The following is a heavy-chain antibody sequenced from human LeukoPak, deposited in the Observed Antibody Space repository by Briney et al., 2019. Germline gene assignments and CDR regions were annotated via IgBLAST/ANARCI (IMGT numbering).Heavy chain of an antibody. J-gene: IGHJ4*02. V-gene: IGHV3-23*01. CDR2: ISGSGSGT. CDR3: AKDPFNSDWYGSFDY. D-gene: IGHD3-9*01. Sequence: GGSLRLSCAASGFIFSRYSMSWVRQAPGKGLEWVSAISGSGSGTYYAGSVKGRFTISRDNSKDTLDLQMNSLRAEDTAVYYCAKDPFNSDWYGSFDYWGQGTLVTVSS. CDR1: GFIFSRYS.